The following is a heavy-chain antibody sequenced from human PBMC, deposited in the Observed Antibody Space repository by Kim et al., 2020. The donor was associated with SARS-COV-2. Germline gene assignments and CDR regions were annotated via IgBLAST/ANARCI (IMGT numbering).Heavy chain of an antibody. CDR2: IVVGSGNT. CDR3: AAFRPVPLPGPLSDRYYYDSSGYYLRDYYYGMDV. CDR1: GFTFTSSA. V-gene: IGHV1-58*01. Sequence: SVKVSCKASGFTFTSSAVQWVRQARGQRLEWIGWIVVGSGNTNYAQKFQERVTITRDMSTSTAYMELSSLRSEDTAVHYCAAFRPVPLPGPLSDRYYYDSSGYYLRDYYYGMDVWGQGTTVTVSS. D-gene: IGHD3-22*01. J-gene: IGHJ6*02.